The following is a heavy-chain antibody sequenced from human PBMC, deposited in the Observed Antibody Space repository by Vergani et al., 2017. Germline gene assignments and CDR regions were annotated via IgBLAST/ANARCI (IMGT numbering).Heavy chain of an antibody. CDR1: GGTFSSYT. D-gene: IGHD3-9*01. CDR3: ANTRRGYYDSVTGYGMDV. J-gene: IGHJ6*01. Sequence: QVQLVQSGAEVKKPGSSVKVSCKASGGTFSSYTISWVRQAPGQGLEWMGRIIPILGIANYAQKFQGRVTITADKSTSTAYMELSSLRSEDTAVYYCANTRRGYYDSVTGYGMDVWGQGRTVTVSS. V-gene: IGHV1-69*02. CDR2: IIPILGIA.